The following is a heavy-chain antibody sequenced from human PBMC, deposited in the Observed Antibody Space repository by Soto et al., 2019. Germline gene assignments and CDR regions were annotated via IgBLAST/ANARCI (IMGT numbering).Heavy chain of an antibody. Sequence: GGSLRLSCAASGFTFSTYSMNWVRQAPGKGLEWVSYINRAGTSIFYADFVRGRFSISRDNAKNSLYLQMDSLRDEDTATYYCARDTDWLDTWGQATLVTVSS. V-gene: IGHV3-48*02. CDR1: GFTFSTYS. CDR3: ARDTDWLDT. J-gene: IGHJ5*02. D-gene: IGHD4-17*01. CDR2: INRAGTSI.